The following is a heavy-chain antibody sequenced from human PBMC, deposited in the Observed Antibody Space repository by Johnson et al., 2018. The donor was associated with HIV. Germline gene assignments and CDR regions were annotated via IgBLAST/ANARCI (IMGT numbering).Heavy chain of an antibody. V-gene: IGHV3-74*01. CDR2: INWHGVRT. J-gene: IGHJ3*02. Sequence: VQLVESGGGLVQPGGSLRLSCAASGLIFSRSWLHWVRQAPGQGLEWVSGINWHGVRTGYADSVTGRFTISRDNSKNTLSLQMNSLRAEDTAVYYCASCESDSSGRGAFDIWGQGTMVTVSS. D-gene: IGHD3-22*01. CDR1: GLIFSRSW. CDR3: ASCESDSSGRGAFDI.